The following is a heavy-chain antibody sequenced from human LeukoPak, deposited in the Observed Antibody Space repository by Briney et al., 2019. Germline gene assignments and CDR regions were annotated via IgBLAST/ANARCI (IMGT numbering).Heavy chain of an antibody. D-gene: IGHD5-18*01. CDR2: IYYTGAT. CDR1: GGSISSYY. CDR3: ATAGYSYGTGYYFDY. Sequence: NTSETLSLTCTVSGGSISSYYWSWIRLPPGKGLEWIGYIYYTGATYYNPSLKSRVTISLDTSKNQFSLKLSSVTAADAAVYYCATAGYSYGTGYYFDYWGQGALVTVSS. J-gene: IGHJ4*02. V-gene: IGHV4-59*01.